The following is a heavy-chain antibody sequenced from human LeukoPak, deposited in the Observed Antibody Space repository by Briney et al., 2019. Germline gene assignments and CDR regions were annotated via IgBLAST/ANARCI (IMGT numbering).Heavy chain of an antibody. CDR3: ARETHSSGYYEEYYYYGMDV. J-gene: IGHJ6*02. Sequence: PGGSLRLSCAASGFTFSDYYMSRIRQAPGKGLEWVSYISSSGSTIYYADSVKGRFTISRDNAKNSLYLQMNSLRAEDTAVYYCARETHSSGYYEEYYYYGMDVWGQGTTVTVSS. V-gene: IGHV3-11*01. CDR2: ISSSGSTI. D-gene: IGHD3-22*01. CDR1: GFTFSDYY.